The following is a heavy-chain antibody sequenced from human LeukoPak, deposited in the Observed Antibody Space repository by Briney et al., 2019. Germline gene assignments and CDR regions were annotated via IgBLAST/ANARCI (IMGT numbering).Heavy chain of an antibody. V-gene: IGHV4-39*01. CDR3: ARTSQNNWFDP. J-gene: IGHJ5*02. CDR1: GGSISSSGYY. Sequence: SETLSLTCTVSGGSISSSGYYWGWSRQPPGKGLEWIGSVYYSGSTSYNPSLKSRVTISVDTSENQFSLKLSSVTAADTAVYFCARTSQNNWFDPWGQGTLVTVSS. CDR2: VYYSGST.